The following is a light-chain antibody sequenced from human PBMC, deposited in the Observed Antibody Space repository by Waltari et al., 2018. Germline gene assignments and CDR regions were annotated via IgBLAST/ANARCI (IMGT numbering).Light chain of an antibody. CDR3: QQYDISPLT. CDR1: QTVRTTY. J-gene: IGKJ4*01. CDR2: GAS. Sequence: ELGGTQSPGTLSVSPGERATLSCRASQTVRTTYLAWYQQKPGQAPTPLIYGASSRATGIPDRFSGSGSGTDFSLTISSLEPEDFAVYYCQQYDISPLTFGGGTKVEIK. V-gene: IGKV3-20*01.